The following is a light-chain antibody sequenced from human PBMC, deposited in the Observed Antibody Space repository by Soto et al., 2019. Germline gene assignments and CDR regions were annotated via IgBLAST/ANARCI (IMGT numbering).Light chain of an antibody. V-gene: IGKV3-15*01. CDR2: GAS. Sequence: EIVLTQSPATLSVSPGERVTLSCRASQSVDINLAWYQQKPGQAPRLVIYGASTRATDMPGTFSGSGSGTEFTLTISSLQPEDFATYYCKQSYGTPRTFGQGTKVDI. J-gene: IGKJ1*01. CDR3: KQSYGTPRT. CDR1: QSVDIN.